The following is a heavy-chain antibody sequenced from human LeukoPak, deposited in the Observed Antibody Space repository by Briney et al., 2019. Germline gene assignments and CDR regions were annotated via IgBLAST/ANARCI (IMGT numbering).Heavy chain of an antibody. CDR3: AKDSGDSSGWQALDY. Sequence: GRSLRLSCAASGFTFDDYAMHWVRQAPGKGLEWVTGISWNSGSIGYADSVKGRFTISRDNAKNSLYLQMNSLRAEDTALYYCAKDSGDSSGWQALDYWGQGTLVTVSS. J-gene: IGHJ4*02. CDR1: GFTFDDYA. CDR2: ISWNSGSI. V-gene: IGHV3-9*01. D-gene: IGHD6-19*01.